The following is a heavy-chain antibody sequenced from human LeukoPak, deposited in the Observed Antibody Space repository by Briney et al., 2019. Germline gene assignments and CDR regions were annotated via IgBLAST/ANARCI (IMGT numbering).Heavy chain of an antibody. J-gene: IGHJ4*02. V-gene: IGHV3-23*01. CDR1: GFTFSSYA. CDR2: ISGSGGST. CDR3: AKETPWTVLDY. Sequence: GGSLRLCCVASGFTFSSYAMSWVRQAPGKGLEWVSAISGSGGSTYYADSVKGRFTISRDNSKNTLYLQINSLRAEDTAVYSCAKETPWTVLDYWGQGTLVTVSS. D-gene: IGHD2/OR15-2a*01.